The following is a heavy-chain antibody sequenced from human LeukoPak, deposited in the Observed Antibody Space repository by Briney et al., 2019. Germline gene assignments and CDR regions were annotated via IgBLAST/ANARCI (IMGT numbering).Heavy chain of an antibody. V-gene: IGHV4-39*07. CDR2: IYYSGST. Sequence: PSETLSLTRTVSGGSISSSSYYWGWIRQPPGKGLEWIGSIYYSGSTYYNPSLKSRVTISVDTSKNQFSLKLSSVTAADTAVYYCARGEDSSGHLDYWGQGTMVTVSS. D-gene: IGHD6-19*01. CDR3: ARGEDSSGHLDY. J-gene: IGHJ3*01. CDR1: GGSISSSSYY.